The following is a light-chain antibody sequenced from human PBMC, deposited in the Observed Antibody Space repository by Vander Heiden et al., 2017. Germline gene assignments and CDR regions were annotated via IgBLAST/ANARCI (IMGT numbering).Light chain of an antibody. Sequence: PTLSVSPGERATLSCRASQSVSSNLAWYQQKPGQAPRLLIYGASTRATGIPSRHAGSGSRTESATGVHSRASAIFAIHFRSRENNCSPAITFGQGTQLEIK. CDR1: QSVSSN. CDR3: SRENNCSPAIT. J-gene: IGKJ5*01. CDR2: GAS. V-gene: IGKV3-15*01.